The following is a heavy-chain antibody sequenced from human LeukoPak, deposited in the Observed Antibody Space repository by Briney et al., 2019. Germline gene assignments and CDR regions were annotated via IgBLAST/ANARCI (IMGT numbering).Heavy chain of an antibody. CDR2: ISAYNGNT. CDR3: ARTEMATTDDYYYYMDV. J-gene: IGHJ6*03. Sequence: ASVKVSCKASGYTFTSYGISWVRQAPGQGLEWMGWISAYNGNTNYAQKLQGRVTMTTDTSTSTAYMGLRSLRSDDTAVYYCARTEMATTDDYYYYMDVWGKGTTVTVSS. V-gene: IGHV1-18*01. D-gene: IGHD5-24*01. CDR1: GYTFTSYG.